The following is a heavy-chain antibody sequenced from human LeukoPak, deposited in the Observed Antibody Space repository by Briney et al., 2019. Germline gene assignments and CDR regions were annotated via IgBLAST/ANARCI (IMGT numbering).Heavy chain of an antibody. J-gene: IGHJ4*02. CDR1: GFTSSSYA. CDR2: ISGSGGST. CDR3: AMSPYYYGSGKYY. D-gene: IGHD3-10*01. Sequence: GGSLRLSCAASGFTSSSYAMSWVRQAPGKGLEWVSAISGSGGSTYYADSVKGRFTISRDNSKNTLYLQMNSLRAEDTAVYYCAMSPYYYGSGKYYWGQGTLVTVSS. V-gene: IGHV3-23*01.